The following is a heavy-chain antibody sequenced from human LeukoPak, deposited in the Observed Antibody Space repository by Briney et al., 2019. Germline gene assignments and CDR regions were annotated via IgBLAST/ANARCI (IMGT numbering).Heavy chain of an antibody. J-gene: IGHJ4*02. Sequence: GGSLRLSCAASGFTFSSYSMNWVRQAPGKGLEWVSSISSSSSYIYYADSVKGRFTISRDNAKNSLYLQMNSLRAEDTAVYYCARDFRERIPGDCSGGSCWGQGTLVTVSS. D-gene: IGHD2-15*01. CDR1: GFTFSSYS. CDR2: ISSSSSYI. V-gene: IGHV3-21*01. CDR3: ARDFRERIPGDCSGGSC.